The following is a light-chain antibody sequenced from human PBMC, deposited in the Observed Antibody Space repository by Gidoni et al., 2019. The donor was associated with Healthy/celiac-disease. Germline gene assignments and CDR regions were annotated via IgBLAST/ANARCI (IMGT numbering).Light chain of an antibody. Sequence: DIVMTQSPDSLAVSLGERATINCKSSQSVLYSSNNKNYLAWYQQKPGQPPKLLIYWASTRESGVPDRFSGSGSGTDFTLTISSLQAEDVAVYYCQQYYSTPLWGSFGQGTKLEIK. CDR1: QSVLYSSNNKNY. J-gene: IGKJ2*03. V-gene: IGKV4-1*01. CDR2: WAS. CDR3: QQYYSTPLWGS.